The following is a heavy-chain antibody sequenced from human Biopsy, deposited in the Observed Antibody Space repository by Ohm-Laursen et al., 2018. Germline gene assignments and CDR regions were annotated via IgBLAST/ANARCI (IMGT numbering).Heavy chain of an antibody. J-gene: IGHJ4*02. V-gene: IGHV3-74*01. Sequence: SLRLSCTASEFIFSRFWMYWVRQAPGKGLVWVSRINSDGSSTNYADAVKGRFTISRDNDKNTVFLQMNSLRAEDTAVYYCTRAEAGSGSLLYFDYWGQGTLVTVSS. D-gene: IGHD3-10*01. CDR2: INSDGSST. CDR1: EFIFSRFW. CDR3: TRAEAGSGSLLYFDY.